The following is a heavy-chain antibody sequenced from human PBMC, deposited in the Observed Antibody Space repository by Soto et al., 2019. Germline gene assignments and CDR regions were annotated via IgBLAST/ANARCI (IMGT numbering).Heavy chain of an antibody. Sequence: GGSLRLSGVASGFSFGTYSITWVRQVPGKGLEWVSTISGGIVSTFYADSVKGRFTISRDISKKMLFLHMNGLRGEETGTYYCEKGAARYLDYCGRGTLVTV. D-gene: IGHD1-26*01. J-gene: IGHJ4*02. V-gene: IGHV3-23*01. CDR3: EKGAARYLDY. CDR1: GFSFGTYS. CDR2: ISGGIVST.